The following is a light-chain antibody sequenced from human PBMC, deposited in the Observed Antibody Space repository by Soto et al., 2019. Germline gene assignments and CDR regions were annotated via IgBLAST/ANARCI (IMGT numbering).Light chain of an antibody. CDR1: QSISSW. V-gene: IGKV1-5*01. CDR3: QQYYSYSWT. CDR2: DAS. J-gene: IGKJ1*01. Sequence: DIQMTQSPSTLSASVGDRVTITCRASQSISSWLAWYQQKPGKAPKLLIYDASSLESGVPSRFSGSGSGTEYTLPISSLQPDDFSTYYCQQYYSYSWTFCQGTKVEIK.